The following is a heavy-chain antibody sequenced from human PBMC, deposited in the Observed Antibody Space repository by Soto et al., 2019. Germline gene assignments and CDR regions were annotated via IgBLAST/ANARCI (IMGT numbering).Heavy chain of an antibody. CDR2: ISGSGGST. J-gene: IGHJ6*02. Sequence: PGGSLRLSCAASGFTFSSYAMSWVRQAPGKGLEWVSAISGSGGSTYYADSVKGRFTISRDNSKNTLYLQMNSLRAEDTAVYYSAKGDRFLEWFCSYGMDVWGQGTTVTVSS. D-gene: IGHD3-3*01. CDR3: AKGDRFLEWFCSYGMDV. CDR1: GFTFSSYA. V-gene: IGHV3-23*01.